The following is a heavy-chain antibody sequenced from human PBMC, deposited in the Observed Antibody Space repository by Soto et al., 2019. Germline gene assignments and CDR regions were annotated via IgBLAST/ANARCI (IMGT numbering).Heavy chain of an antibody. CDR2: IIPISGTA. Sequence: GASVKVSCKASGCTFSSYAISWVRQAPGQGLEWMGGIIPISGTANYAQKFQGRVTITADESTSTAYMELSSLRSEDTAVYYCARVGGWLQFDSDYYYGMDVWGQGTTVTVSS. V-gene: IGHV1-69*13. CDR3: ARVGGWLQFDSDYYYGMDV. CDR1: GCTFSSYA. D-gene: IGHD5-12*01. J-gene: IGHJ6*02.